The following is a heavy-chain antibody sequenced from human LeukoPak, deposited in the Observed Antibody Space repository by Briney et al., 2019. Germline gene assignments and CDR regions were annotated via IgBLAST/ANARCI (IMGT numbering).Heavy chain of an antibody. CDR3: ATTKRHYDCWSGYSDAFDI. CDR2: MNPNSGNT. Sequence: ASVKVSCKASGYTFTSYDINWVRQATGQGLEWMGWMNPNSGNTGYAQKFQGRVTMTRNTSISTAYMELSSLRSEDTAVYYCATTKRHYDCWSGYSDAFDIWGQGTMVTVSS. J-gene: IGHJ3*02. V-gene: IGHV1-8*01. CDR1: GYTFTSYD. D-gene: IGHD3-3*01.